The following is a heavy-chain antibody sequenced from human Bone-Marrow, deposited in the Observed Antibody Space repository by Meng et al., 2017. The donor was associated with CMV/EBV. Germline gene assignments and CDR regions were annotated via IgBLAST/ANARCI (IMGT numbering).Heavy chain of an antibody. D-gene: IGHD6-25*01. CDR2: IYPGDPDN. CDR1: GYSFTSYW. CDR3: ARHVGSYYFDY. J-gene: IGHJ4*02. V-gene: IGHV5-51*01. Sequence: GESLKISCKGSGYSFTSYWIGWVRQRPGKGLEWMGIIYPGDPDNRYSPSFQGQVTISADKSISTAYLQWSSLKASDTAMYYCARHVGSYYFDYWGQGTLVTVSS.